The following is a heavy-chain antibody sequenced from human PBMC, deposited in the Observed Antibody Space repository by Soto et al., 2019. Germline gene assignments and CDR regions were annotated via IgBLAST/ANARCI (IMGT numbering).Heavy chain of an antibody. J-gene: IGHJ1*01. CDR3: ARDRIAVAGNPEYFQH. CDR1: GFTVSSNY. V-gene: IGHV3-66*01. D-gene: IGHD6-19*01. CDR2: IYSGGST. Sequence: EVQLVESGGGLGQPGGSLRLSCADSGFTVSSNYMSWVRQAPGKGLEWVSVIYSGGSTYYADSVKGRFTISRDNSKNTLYLQMNSLRAEDTAVYYCARDRIAVAGNPEYFQHWGQGTLVTVSS.